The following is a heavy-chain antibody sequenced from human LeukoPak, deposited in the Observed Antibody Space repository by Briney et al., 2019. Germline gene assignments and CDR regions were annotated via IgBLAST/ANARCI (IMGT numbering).Heavy chain of an antibody. D-gene: IGHD2-15*01. CDR3: ARRYLGYCSGDSCPLNYYGMDV. CDR2: IYYSGST. V-gene: IGHV4-39*01. J-gene: IGHJ6*02. CDR1: GGSISSSNYY. Sequence: SETLSLTCTVSGGSISSSNYYWGWIRQPPGKGLEWIGSIYYSGSTYYNPSLKSRVTISVDTSKNQFSLKLSPVTAAETAVYFCARRYLGYCSGDSCPLNYYGMDVWGQGTTVTVSS.